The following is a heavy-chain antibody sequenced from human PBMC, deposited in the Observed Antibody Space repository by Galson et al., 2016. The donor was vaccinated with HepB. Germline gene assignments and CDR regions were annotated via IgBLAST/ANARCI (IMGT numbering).Heavy chain of an antibody. J-gene: IGHJ6*02. V-gene: IGHV3-7*01. CDR3: ARHQLFYYHYGMDF. Sequence: SLRLSCAASGFPLGSYWMTWVRQAPGKGLEWVANIKQDGSKEYYLDSVKGRFTISRDNAKNSLFLQMNSLRAEDTAVYYCARHQLFYYHYGMDFWGQGTPVTVSS. CDR2: IKQDGSKE. D-gene: IGHD1-1*01. CDR1: GFPLGSYW.